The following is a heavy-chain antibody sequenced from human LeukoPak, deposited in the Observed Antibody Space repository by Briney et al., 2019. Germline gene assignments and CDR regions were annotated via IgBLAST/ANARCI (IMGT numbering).Heavy chain of an antibody. CDR1: GGSISSSNW. CDR3: ARTSLGGYYDFWSGYVSHAFDI. D-gene: IGHD3-3*01. CDR2: IYHSGST. Sequence: SETLSLTCAVSGGSISSSNWWSWVRQPPGKGLEWIGEIYHSGSTNYNPSLKSRATISVDKSKNQFSLKLSSVTAADTAVYYCARTSLGGYYDFWSGYVSHAFDIWGQGTMVTVSS. V-gene: IGHV4-4*02. J-gene: IGHJ3*02.